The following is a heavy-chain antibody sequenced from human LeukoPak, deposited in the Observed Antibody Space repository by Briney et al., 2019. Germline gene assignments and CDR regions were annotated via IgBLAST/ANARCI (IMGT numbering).Heavy chain of an antibody. J-gene: IGHJ4*02. CDR2: INSDGSST. V-gene: IGHV3-74*01. Sequence: GGSLRLSCAASGFTFSSYWMHWVRQAPGKGLVWVSRINSDGSSTSYADSVKGRFTISRDNAKNSLYLQMNSLRAEDTAVYYCARDRGYSSFDYWGQGTLVTVSS. CDR1: GFTFSSYW. D-gene: IGHD6-19*01. CDR3: ARDRGYSSFDY.